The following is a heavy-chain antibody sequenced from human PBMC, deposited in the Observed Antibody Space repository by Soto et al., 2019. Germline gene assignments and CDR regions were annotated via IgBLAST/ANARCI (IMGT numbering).Heavy chain of an antibody. D-gene: IGHD3-10*01. Sequence: GGSLRFSCAASGFTFTLYDMAWVRQAPGKGLEWVSVISDSGDSAYYTLSVKGRFTIARDKSKSTLYLQMNSLRAEDTAVYYCARGRNYYGSGSSFDSWGQGTLVTVSS. CDR1: GFTFTLYD. J-gene: IGHJ5*01. CDR2: ISDSGDSA. V-gene: IGHV3-23*01. CDR3: ARGRNYYGSGSSFDS.